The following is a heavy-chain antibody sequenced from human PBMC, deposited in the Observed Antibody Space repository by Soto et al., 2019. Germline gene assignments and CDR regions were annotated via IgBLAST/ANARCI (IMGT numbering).Heavy chain of an antibody. Sequence: QVQLVKSGAEGRKPGASVKVSCKASGYTFSTSGMSWLRQATGQGLEWMGWISTYNGDTNDAPKFQDRVTMTSDTPTSTVYMELRSLRSDDTAVYYCARAGAAPYYYYGMDVWGQGTRVTVSS. CDR1: GYTFSTSG. V-gene: IGHV1-18*01. D-gene: IGHD2-15*01. J-gene: IGHJ6*02. CDR2: ISTYNGDT. CDR3: ARAGAAPYYYYGMDV.